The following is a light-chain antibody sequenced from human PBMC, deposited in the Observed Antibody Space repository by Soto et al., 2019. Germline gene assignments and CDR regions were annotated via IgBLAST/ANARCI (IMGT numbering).Light chain of an antibody. J-gene: IGLJ1*01. CDR2: DVS. Sequence: QSALTQPASVSGSPGQSITISCTGTSSDVGGYNYVSWYQQHPGKAPKLMIYDVSNRPSGVANRFSGSKSGNTASLTIAGRLDADEAADYCSSYTSGITLDVFGAGTKLTFL. CDR1: SSDVGGYNY. V-gene: IGLV2-14*01. CDR3: SSYTSGITLDV.